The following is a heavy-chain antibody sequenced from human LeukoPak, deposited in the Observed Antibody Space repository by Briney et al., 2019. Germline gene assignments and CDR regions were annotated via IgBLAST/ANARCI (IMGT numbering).Heavy chain of an antibody. V-gene: IGHV5-51*01. Sequence: GESLKISCKASGYRFTDYWIGWVRQMPGKGLEWMGIIYPGDSNTKYSPSFQGRVTISADKSISTAYLQWSSLKASDTAMYYRARWGYCSSTSCYAPYGWFDPWGQGTLVTVSS. J-gene: IGHJ5*02. CDR3: ARWGYCSSTSCYAPYGWFDP. CDR2: IYPGDSNT. CDR1: GYRFTDYW. D-gene: IGHD2-2*01.